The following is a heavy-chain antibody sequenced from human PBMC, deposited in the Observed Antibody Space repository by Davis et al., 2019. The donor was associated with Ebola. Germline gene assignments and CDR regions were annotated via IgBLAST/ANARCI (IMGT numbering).Heavy chain of an antibody. J-gene: IGHJ6*02. CDR2: LDPDDSKT. V-gene: IGHV5-51*01. CDR1: GYSFASYW. Sequence: GESLKISCKGSGYSFASYWIDWVRQLPGKGLEWMGSLDPDDSKTTSSPSFQGQVTMSADKSTRTAYLQWTSLKASDSAMYYCARRLDFGTDNHYSYGLDVWGQGTTVTVSS. D-gene: IGHD1-14*01. CDR3: ARRLDFGTDNHYSYGLDV.